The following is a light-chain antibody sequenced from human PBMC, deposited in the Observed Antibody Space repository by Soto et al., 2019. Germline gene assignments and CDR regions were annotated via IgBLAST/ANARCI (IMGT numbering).Light chain of an antibody. CDR1: HILLHSNGYNY. Sequence: LMTQTPLSLPVTPGEPASISCISIHILLHSNGYNYLDWYLQKPGQSPQLLIYLGSNRASGVPDRFSGSGSGTDFTLKISRVEAEDVGVYYCMQPLQSWTFGQGTKV. CDR2: LGS. CDR3: MQPLQSWT. V-gene: IGKV2-28*01. J-gene: IGKJ1*01.